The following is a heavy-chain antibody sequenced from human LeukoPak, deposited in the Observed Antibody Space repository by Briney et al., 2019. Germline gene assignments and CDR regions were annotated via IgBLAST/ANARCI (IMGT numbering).Heavy chain of an antibody. CDR1: GFIFSNYA. J-gene: IGHJ4*02. D-gene: IGHD5/OR15-5a*01. V-gene: IGHV3-23*01. CDR2: FIYSGGGT. CDR3: AKDRRPDGVYDLDY. Sequence: GASLRLSCAASGFIFSNYAMNWVRQAPGKGLEWVSFIYSGGGTKYADSVRGRFTISRDNSRNTLYLQMSSLRSEDTAVYYWAKDRRPDGVYDLDYWGQGTLVTVSS.